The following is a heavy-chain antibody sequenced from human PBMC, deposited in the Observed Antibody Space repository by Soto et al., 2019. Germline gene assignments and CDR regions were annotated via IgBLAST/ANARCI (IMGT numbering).Heavy chain of an antibody. Sequence: SETLSLTCVVTNFSISSGYYWSWIRQSPGKGLEWIGEINHRGSPDYNPSLKSRVTISIDASKNHVTLELTSVTAADTAVYYCARSDNRNSLYGVDVWGQGTAVTVSS. CDR3: ARSDNRNSLYGVDV. J-gene: IGHJ6*02. CDR1: NFSISSGYY. CDR2: INHRGSP. V-gene: IGHV4-34*01. D-gene: IGHD1-7*01.